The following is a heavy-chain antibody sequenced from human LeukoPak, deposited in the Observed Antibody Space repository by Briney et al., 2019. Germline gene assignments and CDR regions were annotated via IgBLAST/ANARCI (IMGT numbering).Heavy chain of an antibody. V-gene: IGHV3-21*01. D-gene: IGHD3-22*01. J-gene: IGHJ4*02. Sequence: GGSLRLSCAASGFTFSSYAMHWVRQAPGKGLEWVSSISSSSSYIYYADSVKGRFTISRDNAKNSLYLQMNSLRAEDTAVYYCARDAYYDSSGYYPLDYWGQGTLVTVSS. CDR3: ARDAYYDSSGYYPLDY. CDR1: GFTFSSYA. CDR2: ISSSSSYI.